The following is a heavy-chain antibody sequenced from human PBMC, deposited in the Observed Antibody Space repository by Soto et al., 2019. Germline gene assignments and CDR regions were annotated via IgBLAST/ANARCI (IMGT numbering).Heavy chain of an antibody. V-gene: IGHV1-2*04. CDR3: ARDLGYGSENYYYYYGMDV. Sequence: QVXLVXXGAEVKKPGASVKVSCKASGYTXXXXXXXXXRQAPGQGLEWMGWINPNSGGTNYAQKFQGWVTMTRDTSISTAYMELSRLRXDDTAVYYCARDLGYGSENYYYYYGMDVWGQGTTVTVSS. CDR1: GYTXXXXX. J-gene: IGHJ6*02. CDR2: INPNSGGT. D-gene: IGHD3-10*01.